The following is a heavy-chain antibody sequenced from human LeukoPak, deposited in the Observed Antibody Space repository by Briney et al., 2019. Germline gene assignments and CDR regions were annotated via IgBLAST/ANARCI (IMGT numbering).Heavy chain of an antibody. V-gene: IGHV4-34*01. CDR2: INHSGST. J-gene: IGHJ4*02. CDR3: ARDKGFGYGSSGVLDY. Sequence: PSETLSLTCAVYGGSFSGYYWSWIRQPPGKGLEWIGEINHSGSTNYNPSLKSRVTISVDTSKNQFSLKLSSVTAADTAVYYCARDKGFGYGSSGVLDYWGQGTLVTVSS. D-gene: IGHD3-22*01. CDR1: GGSFSGYY.